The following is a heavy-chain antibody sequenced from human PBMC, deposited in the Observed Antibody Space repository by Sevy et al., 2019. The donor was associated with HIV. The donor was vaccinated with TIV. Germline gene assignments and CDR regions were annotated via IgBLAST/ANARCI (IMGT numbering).Heavy chain of an antibody. Sequence: GGSLRLSCAASGFTFSSYAMSWVRQAPGKGLEWVSAIDGKGRSTHYADSVKGRFTISRDNSKNTLYLQMNSLRAEDTAVYYCAREGTGTKADRYYYYYYGMDVWGQGTTVTVSS. CDR2: IDGKGRST. V-gene: IGHV3-23*01. D-gene: IGHD1-1*01. CDR1: GFTFSSYA. CDR3: AREGTGTKADRYYYYYYGMDV. J-gene: IGHJ6*02.